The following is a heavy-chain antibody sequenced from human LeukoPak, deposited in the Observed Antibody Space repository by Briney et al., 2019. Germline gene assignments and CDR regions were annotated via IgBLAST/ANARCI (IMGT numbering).Heavy chain of an antibody. CDR3: ARGRLGYCSSTSCLSPDY. CDR2: ISYDGSNK. CDR1: GFTFSSYA. J-gene: IGHJ4*02. Sequence: VRSLRLSCAAAGFTFSSYAMHWVRQAPGKGLEGVAVISYDGSNKYYAESVEGRFTICRDNSKNTLYLQMNSMRAENTAVYYCARGRLGYCSSTSCLSPDYWGQGTLVTVSS. V-gene: IGHV3-30-3*01. D-gene: IGHD2-2*01.